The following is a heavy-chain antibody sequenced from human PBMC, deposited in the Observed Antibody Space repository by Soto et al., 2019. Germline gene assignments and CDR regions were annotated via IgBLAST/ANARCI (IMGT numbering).Heavy chain of an antibody. CDR3: ARGYCISTSCYLFDP. J-gene: IGHJ5*02. V-gene: IGHV4-30-4*01. Sequence: SETLSLTCTVSGGSISSGDYYWSWIRQPPGKGLEWIGYIYYSGSTYYNPSLKSRVTISVDTSKNQFSLKLSSVTAADTAVYYCARGYCISTSCYLFDPWGQGTLVTVS. CDR2: IYYSGST. D-gene: IGHD2-2*01. CDR1: GGSISSGDYY.